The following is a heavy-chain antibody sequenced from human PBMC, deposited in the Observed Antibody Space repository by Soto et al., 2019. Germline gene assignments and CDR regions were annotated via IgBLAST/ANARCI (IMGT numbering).Heavy chain of an antibody. CDR2: IYNRGDT. CDR1: GFIVSDTY. J-gene: IGHJ3*02. CDR3: AREPRYWRGGSCSITGDAFDI. D-gene: IGHD2-15*01. V-gene: IGHV3-66*01. Sequence: EVHLVESGGGLVQPGGSLRLSCTAPGFIVSDTYMNWVRQAPGKGLEWVSVIYNRGDTHYADSVRGRFSLSRDIADNTLHLQMDNLRVEDTAVYYCAREPRYWRGGSCSITGDAFDIWGQGTMVTVSS.